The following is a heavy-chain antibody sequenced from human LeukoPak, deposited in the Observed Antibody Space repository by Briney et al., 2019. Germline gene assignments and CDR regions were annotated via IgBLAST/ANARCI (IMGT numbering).Heavy chain of an antibody. Sequence: GGSLRLSCAASGFTVSNAWMSWVRQAPGKGLEWVGRIKSKTDGETTDYAAPVKGRFTISRDDSKNTLYLQMNSLKTEDTAVYYCTAVYSDSGGFYFNYCDYWGQGILVTVSS. CDR2: IKSKTDGETT. CDR3: TAVYSDSGGFYFNYCDY. V-gene: IGHV3-15*01. CDR1: GFTVSNAW. D-gene: IGHD3-22*01. J-gene: IGHJ4*02.